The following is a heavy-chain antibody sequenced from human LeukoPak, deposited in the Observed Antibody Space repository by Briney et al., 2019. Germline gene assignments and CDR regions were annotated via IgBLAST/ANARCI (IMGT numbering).Heavy chain of an antibody. Sequence: GGSLRLSCAASGFTFSSYTMNWVRQAPGKGLEWVSSISSSSSYIYYADSVKGRFTISRDNAKNSLYLQMNSLRAEDTAVYYCARDTYDILTGYYKWAFWGQGRMVTVSS. CDR2: ISSSSSYI. V-gene: IGHV3-21*06. J-gene: IGHJ3*01. CDR3: ARDTYDILTGYYKWAF. D-gene: IGHD3-9*01. CDR1: GFTFSSYT.